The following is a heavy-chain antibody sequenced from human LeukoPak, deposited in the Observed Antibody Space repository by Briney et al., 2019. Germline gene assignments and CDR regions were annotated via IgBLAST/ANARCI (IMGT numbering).Heavy chain of an antibody. D-gene: IGHD3-9*01. CDR1: GYSFTSYW. CDR2: IYPGDSET. J-gene: IGHJ6*02. CDR3: ARQHDILTGYSYYYYYGMDV. Sequence: GESLKISCKGSGYSFTSYWIGWVRQMPGKGLEWMGIIYPGDSETRYSPPFQGQVTISADKSISTAYLQWSSLKASDTAMYYCARQHDILTGYSYYYYYGMDVWGQGTTVTVSS. V-gene: IGHV5-51*01.